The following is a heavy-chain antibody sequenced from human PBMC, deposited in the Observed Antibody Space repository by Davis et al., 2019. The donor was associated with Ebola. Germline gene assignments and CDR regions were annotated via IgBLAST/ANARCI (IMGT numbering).Heavy chain of an antibody. CDR2: INHTGST. J-gene: IGHJ4*02. CDR1: GASFSGYY. D-gene: IGHD6-19*01. CDR3: ARGTSSSGWYAPAFRY. V-gene: IGHV4-34*01. Sequence: PSETLSLTCAVYGASFSGYYWSWIRQPPGKGLEWIGEINHTGSTNYNPSLKSRVTISVDTSKNQFSLKLSSVTAADTAVYYCARGTSSSGWYAPAFRYWGQGTLVTVSS.